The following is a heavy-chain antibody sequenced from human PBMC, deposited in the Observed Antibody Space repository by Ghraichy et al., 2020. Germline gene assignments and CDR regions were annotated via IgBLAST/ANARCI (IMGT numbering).Heavy chain of an antibody. D-gene: IGHD3-10*01. Sequence: GESLNISCAASGFTFSSYAMSWVRQAPGKGLEWVSAISGSGGSTYYADSVKGRFTISRDNSKNTLYLQMNSLRAEDTAVYYCAKTGPRGDDYWDQRTLVTVSS. CDR2: ISGSGGST. CDR1: GFTFSSYA. J-gene: IGHJ4*02. V-gene: IGHV3-23*01. CDR3: AKTGPRGDDY.